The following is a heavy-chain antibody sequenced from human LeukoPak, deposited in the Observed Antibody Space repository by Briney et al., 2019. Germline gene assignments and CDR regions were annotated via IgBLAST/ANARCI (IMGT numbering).Heavy chain of an antibody. V-gene: IGHV3-30*02. CDR3: AKGGDIVATTYYFDY. CDR2: IRYDGSNK. D-gene: IGHD5-12*01. J-gene: IGHJ4*02. Sequence: PGGSLRLSCAASGFTFNSCGMHWVRQAPGKGLEWVAFIRYDGSNKYYADSVKGRFTISRDNSKNTLYVQMNSLRAEDTAVYYCAKGGDIVATTYYFDYWGQGTLVTVSS. CDR1: GFTFNSCG.